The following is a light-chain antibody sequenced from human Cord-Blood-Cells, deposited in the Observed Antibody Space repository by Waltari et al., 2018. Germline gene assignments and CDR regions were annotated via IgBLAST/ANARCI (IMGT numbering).Light chain of an antibody. Sequence: DIQMTQSPSTLSASVGDRVTITCRASQSISSWLAWYQQKPGKAPKLLIYDASSLESGVPSRFSGCGSDIKFTLTISSLQPDDFATYYCQKYNSYSTFGQGTKVEIK. CDR2: DAS. V-gene: IGKV1-5*01. CDR1: QSISSW. CDR3: QKYNSYST. J-gene: IGKJ1*01.